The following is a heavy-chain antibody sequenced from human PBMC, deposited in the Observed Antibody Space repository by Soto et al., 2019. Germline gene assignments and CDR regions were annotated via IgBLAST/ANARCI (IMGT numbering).Heavy chain of an antibody. J-gene: IGHJ6*02. V-gene: IGHV1-3*01. CDR2: INAGNGNT. D-gene: IGHD3-3*01. Sequence: ASVKVSCKASGYTFTSYAMHWVRQAPGQRLEWMGWINAGNGNTKYSQKFQGRVTITRDTSASTAYMELSSLRSEDTAVYYCAGQAYYDFWSGYYENYYYYGMDVWGQGTTVTAP. CDR3: AGQAYYDFWSGYYENYYYYGMDV. CDR1: GYTFTSYA.